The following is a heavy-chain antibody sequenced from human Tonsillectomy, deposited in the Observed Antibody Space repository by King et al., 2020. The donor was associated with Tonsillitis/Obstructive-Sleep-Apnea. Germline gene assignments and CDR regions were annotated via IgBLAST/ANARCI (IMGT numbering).Heavy chain of an antibody. V-gene: IGHV1-46*01. CDR1: GYTFTSYY. CDR2: INPSGGST. Sequence: QLVQSGAEVKKPGASVKVSCKASGYTFTSYYMHWVRQAPGQGLEWIGIINPSGGSTSYAQKFQGRVTMTRDTSTSTVYMELSSLRSEDTAVYYCARSTQLGIARDAFDIWGQGTMVTVSS. CDR3: ARSTQLGIARDAFDI. J-gene: IGHJ3*02. D-gene: IGHD7-27*01.